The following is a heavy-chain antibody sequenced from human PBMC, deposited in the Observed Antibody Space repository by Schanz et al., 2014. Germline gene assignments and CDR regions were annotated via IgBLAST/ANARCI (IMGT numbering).Heavy chain of an antibody. CDR3: AIIGVMVAVAGTRADY. CDR2: ISSSGSYI. V-gene: IGHV3-21*01. D-gene: IGHD6-19*01. CDR1: GFTISSYS. J-gene: IGHJ4*02. Sequence: EVHLVESGGGLVKRGGSLRLSCAASGFTISSYSMNWFRQAPGKGLEWVSSISSSGSYIYYADSVKGRFSISRDNAKNSLFLQMNRLRAEDTALYYCAIIGVMVAVAGTRADYWGQGTLVTVSS.